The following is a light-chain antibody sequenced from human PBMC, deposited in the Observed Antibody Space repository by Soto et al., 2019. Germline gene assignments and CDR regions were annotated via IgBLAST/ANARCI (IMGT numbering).Light chain of an antibody. Sequence: EFVLTQSPATLSVSPGERATLSCRASQSVSSNLAWYQQKPGQAPRLLIYGASTRATGIPARFSGSGSGTEFTLTISSLQSEDFAVYYCQQYNNWPPWTFGQGTKV. CDR3: QQYNNWPPWT. J-gene: IGKJ1*01. CDR1: QSVSSN. CDR2: GAS. V-gene: IGKV3-15*01.